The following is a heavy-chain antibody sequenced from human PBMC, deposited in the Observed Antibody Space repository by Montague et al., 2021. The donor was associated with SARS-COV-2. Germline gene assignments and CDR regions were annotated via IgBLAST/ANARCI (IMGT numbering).Heavy chain of an antibody. CDR2: IYYSGST. CDR3: ARRVTGTTVHYYYCGMDV. CDR1: GGSISSSSYY. D-gene: IGHD1-20*01. V-gene: IGHV4-39*01. Sequence: SETRSLTCTVSGGSISSSSYYWGWIRQPPGKGLEWIGSIYYSGSTYYNPSLKSRVTISVDTSKNQFSLKLSSVTAADTAVYYCARRVTGTTVHYYYCGMDVWGQGTTVTVSS. J-gene: IGHJ6*02.